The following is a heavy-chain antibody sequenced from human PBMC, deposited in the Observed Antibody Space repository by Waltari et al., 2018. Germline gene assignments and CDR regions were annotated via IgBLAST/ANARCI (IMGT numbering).Heavy chain of an antibody. V-gene: IGHV1-69*09. CDR3: AWELPDRIDY. D-gene: IGHD2-2*01. CDR1: VGPFSSYA. J-gene: IGHJ4*02. Sequence: QVPLVQSGAEVKKPGSSVKVPCKAHVGPFSSYALNWVRQAPGQGLEWMGRIIPILGIANYAQKFQGRVTITADKSTSTAYMELSSLRSEDTAVYYCAWELPDRIDYWGQGTLVTVSS. CDR2: IIPILGIA.